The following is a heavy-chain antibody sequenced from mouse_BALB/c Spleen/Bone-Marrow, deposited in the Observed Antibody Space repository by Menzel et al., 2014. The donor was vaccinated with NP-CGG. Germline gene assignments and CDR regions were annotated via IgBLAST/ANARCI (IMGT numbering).Heavy chain of an antibody. CDR3: ARLIYGSSYIVDF. J-gene: IGHJ4*01. CDR2: INPSNGRT. CDR1: GYTFTGYW. D-gene: IGHD1-1*01. V-gene: IGHV1S81*02. Sequence: QVQLQQPGAELVTPGASVKLSCKASGYTFTGYWMHWVKQRPGQGLEWIGEINPSNGRTYYNETLKSMATLTVDKSSSTAYMQLSSLTAEDSAVFYCARLIYGSSYIVDFWGQGTSVTVAS.